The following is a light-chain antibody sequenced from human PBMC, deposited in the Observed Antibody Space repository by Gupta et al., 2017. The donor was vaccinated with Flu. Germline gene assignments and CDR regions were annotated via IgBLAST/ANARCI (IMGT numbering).Light chain of an antibody. Sequence: ENVMSQSRDYLAVSLGERNNINCKSSRIILYTSNNKNSLAWFQQKPGQPPKVLIYCASTREAGVPDRFSGSGSGTDFTLTISGLQAEDLAVYYCQQYCTSPWTFGQGTKVEIK. J-gene: IGKJ1*01. CDR1: RIILYTSNNKNS. V-gene: IGKV4-1*01. CDR2: CAS. CDR3: QQYCTSPWT.